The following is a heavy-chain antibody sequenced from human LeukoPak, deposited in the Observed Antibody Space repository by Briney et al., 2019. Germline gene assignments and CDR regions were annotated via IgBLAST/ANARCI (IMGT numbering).Heavy chain of an antibody. V-gene: IGHV3-21*01. CDR1: GFTFSSYS. J-gene: IGHJ6*03. CDR3: ARGYCSGGSCYYYMDV. D-gene: IGHD2-15*01. CDR2: ISSSSSYI. Sequence: GGSLRLSCAASGFTFSSYSMNWVRQAPGKGLEWVSSISSSSSYIYYADSVKGRFTISRDNVKNSLYLQMNSLRAEDTAVYYCARGYCSGGSCYYYMDVWGKGTTVTVSS.